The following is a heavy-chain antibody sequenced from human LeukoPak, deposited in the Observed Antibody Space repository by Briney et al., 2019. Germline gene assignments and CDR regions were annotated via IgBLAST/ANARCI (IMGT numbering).Heavy chain of an antibody. CDR3: ASRIMRYGDVTGDAFDI. Sequence: AASVKVSCKASGYTFTSYDINWVRQATGQGLEWMGWMNPNSGNTGYAQKFQGRVTMTRNTSISTAYMELSSLRSEDTAVYYCASRIMRYGDVTGDAFDIRGQRTMVTVSS. J-gene: IGHJ3*02. V-gene: IGHV1-8*01. CDR1: GYTFTSYD. D-gene: IGHD4-17*01. CDR2: MNPNSGNT.